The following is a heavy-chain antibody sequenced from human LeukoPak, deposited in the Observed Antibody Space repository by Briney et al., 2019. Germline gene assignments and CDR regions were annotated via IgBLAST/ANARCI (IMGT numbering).Heavy chain of an antibody. V-gene: IGHV3-74*01. D-gene: IGHD3-3*01. CDR1: GFTFSSYW. Sequence: GGSLRLSCAASGFTFSSYWMHWVRLAPGKGLVWVSRINSDGSSTSYADSVKGRFTISRDNAKNSLYLQMNSLRAEDTAVYYCARDHGNYDFWSGYFTPDNWFDPWGQGTPVTVSS. CDR3: ARDHGNYDFWSGYFTPDNWFDP. CDR2: INSDGSST. J-gene: IGHJ5*02.